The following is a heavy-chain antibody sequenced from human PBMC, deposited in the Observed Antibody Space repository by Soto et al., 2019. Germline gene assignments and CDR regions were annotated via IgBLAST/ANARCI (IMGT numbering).Heavy chain of an antibody. CDR2: ISSSSSTI. Sequence: EVQLVESGGGLVQPGGSLRLSCAASGFTFSSYSMNWVRQAPGKGLEWVSYISSSSSTIYYADSVKGRFTISRDNAKNSLYLQMNSLRDEDTAVYYCEREAVAGRMAWSYYYYYGMDVWGQGTTVTVSS. D-gene: IGHD6-19*01. J-gene: IGHJ6*02. V-gene: IGHV3-48*02. CDR1: GFTFSSYS. CDR3: EREAVAGRMAWSYYYYYGMDV.